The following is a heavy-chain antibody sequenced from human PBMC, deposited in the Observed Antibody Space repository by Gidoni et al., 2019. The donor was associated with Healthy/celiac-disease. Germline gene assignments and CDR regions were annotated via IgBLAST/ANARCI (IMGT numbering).Heavy chain of an antibody. J-gene: IGHJ2*01. D-gene: IGHD3-16*01. V-gene: IGHV3-48*02. CDR1: GFTFSSYS. CDR3: ARDRLTTLWRRSWYFDL. Sequence: EVQLVESGGGLVQPGGSLRLSCAASGFTFSSYSMNWVRQAPGKGLEWVSYISSSSSTIYYADSVKGRFTISRDNAKNSLYLQMNSLRDEDTAVYYCARDRLTTLWRRSWYFDLWGRGTLVTVSS. CDR2: ISSSSSTI.